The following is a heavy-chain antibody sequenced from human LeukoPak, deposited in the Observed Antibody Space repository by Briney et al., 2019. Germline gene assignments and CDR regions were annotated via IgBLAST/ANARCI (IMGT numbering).Heavy chain of an antibody. Sequence: GGSLRLSCAASGFTFSSYAMSWVRPAPGKGLEWVSAISGSGGSTYYADSVKGRFTISRDNSKNTLYLQMNSLRGEDKAVYYCAKDPYYDILTGYYKEHYFDYWGQGTLVAVSS. D-gene: IGHD3-9*01. CDR1: GFTFSSYA. CDR2: ISGSGGST. J-gene: IGHJ4*02. CDR3: AKDPYYDILTGYYKEHYFDY. V-gene: IGHV3-23*01.